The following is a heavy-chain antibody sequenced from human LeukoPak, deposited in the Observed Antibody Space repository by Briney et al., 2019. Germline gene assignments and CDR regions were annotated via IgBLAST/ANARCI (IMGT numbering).Heavy chain of an antibody. CDR3: ARGDFNDYGDYVDAFEI. D-gene: IGHD4-17*01. J-gene: IGHJ3*02. V-gene: IGHV3-7*01. Sequence: GESLKISCAASGFTFSSYWMSWVRQAPGKGLEWVANIKPDGSEKYCVDSVKGRFTISRDNAKKSLYLQMNSLRAEDTAVYYCARGDFNDYGDYVDAFEIWGQGTMVTVSA. CDR2: IKPDGSEK. CDR1: GFTFSSYW.